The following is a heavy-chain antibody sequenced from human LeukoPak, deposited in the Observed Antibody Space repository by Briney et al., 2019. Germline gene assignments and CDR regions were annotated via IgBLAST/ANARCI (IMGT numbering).Heavy chain of an antibody. CDR3: ARIALRGY. D-gene: IGHD3-10*01. V-gene: IGHV4-38-2*01. CDR2: IYHSGST. Sequence: PSETLSLNCAVSGYSISSGYYWGWIRQPPGEGLEWIGSIYHSGSTYYNPSLKSRVTISVDTSKNQFSLKLSSVTAADTAVYYCARIALRGYWGQGTLVTVSS. J-gene: IGHJ4*02. CDR1: GYSISSGYY.